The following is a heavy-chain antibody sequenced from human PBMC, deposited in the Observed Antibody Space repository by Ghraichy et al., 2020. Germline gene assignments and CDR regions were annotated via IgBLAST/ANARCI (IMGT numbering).Heavy chain of an antibody. CDR3: AKAKSLNYYDLVDY. J-gene: IGHJ4*02. D-gene: IGHD3-22*01. CDR1: GFTFDDYA. Sequence: SLNISCAASGFTFDDYAMHWVRQAPGKGLEWVSGISWNSGSIGYADSVKGRFTISRDNAKNSLYLQMNSLRAEDTALYYCAKAKSLNYYDLVDYWGQGTLVTVSS. V-gene: IGHV3-9*01. CDR2: ISWNSGSI.